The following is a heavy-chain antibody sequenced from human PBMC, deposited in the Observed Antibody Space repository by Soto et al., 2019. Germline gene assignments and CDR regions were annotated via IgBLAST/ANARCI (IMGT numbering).Heavy chain of an antibody. V-gene: IGHV1-24*01. Sequence: ASVKVSCKVSGYTLTELSMHWVRQAPGKGLEWMGGFDPEDGETIYAQKFQGRVTMTEDTSTDTAYMELSSLRSEDTAVYYCATGGWAVRQGWFDPWGHGTLLTVSS. J-gene: IGHJ5*02. CDR1: GYTLTELS. D-gene: IGHD6-6*01. CDR3: ATGGWAVRQGWFDP. CDR2: FDPEDGET.